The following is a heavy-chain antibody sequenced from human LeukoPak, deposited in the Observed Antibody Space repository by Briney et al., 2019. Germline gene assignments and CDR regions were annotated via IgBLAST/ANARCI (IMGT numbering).Heavy chain of an antibody. CDR3: AKDGSYYFDY. V-gene: IGHV3-23*01. Sequence: GGSLRLSCAASGFTFSTYNMNWVRQAPGKGLEWVSAVGGTDGRTYYAAFVKGRFTISRDNSKNTLHLQMNSLRAEDTAIYYCAKDGSYYFDYWGQGTLVTVSS. J-gene: IGHJ4*02. CDR2: VGGTDGRT. CDR1: GFTFSTYN.